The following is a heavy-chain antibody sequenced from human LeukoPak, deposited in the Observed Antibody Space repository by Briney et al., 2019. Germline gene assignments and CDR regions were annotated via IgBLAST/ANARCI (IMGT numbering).Heavy chain of an antibody. CDR2: IYYSGST. J-gene: IGHJ6*02. CDR3: ARDDQAAMWDYYYGMDV. Sequence: SETLSLTCTVSGGSISSSSYYWGWIRQPPGKGLEWIGSIYYSGSTYYNSSLKSRVTISVDTSKNQFSLKLSSVTAADTAVYYCARDDQAAMWDYYYGMDVWGQGTTVTVSS. CDR1: GGSISSSSYY. D-gene: IGHD2-2*01. V-gene: IGHV4-39*07.